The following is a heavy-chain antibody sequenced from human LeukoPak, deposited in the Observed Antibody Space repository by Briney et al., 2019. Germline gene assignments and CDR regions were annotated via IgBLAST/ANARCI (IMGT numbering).Heavy chain of an antibody. Sequence: GASVKVSCKASGYTFTGYYMHWVRQAPGQGLEWMGWINPNSGGTNYAQKFQGRVTMTRDMSTSTVYMELSGLRSEDTAVYYCAVVTTLSPSLDYWGQGTLVTVSS. CDR2: INPNSGGT. V-gene: IGHV1-2*02. CDR3: AVVTTLSPSLDY. D-gene: IGHD2-21*02. J-gene: IGHJ4*02. CDR1: GYTFTGYY.